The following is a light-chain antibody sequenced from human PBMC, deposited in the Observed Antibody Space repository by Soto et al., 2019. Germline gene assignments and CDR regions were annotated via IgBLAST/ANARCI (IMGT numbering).Light chain of an antibody. J-gene: IGKJ1*01. CDR1: QSISSY. V-gene: IGKV1-39*01. Sequence: IQMTQSPSSLSASVGDRVTITCRASQSISSYLNWYQQKPGKAPKLLIYAASSLQSGVPSRFSGSGSGTDLTLTISSLQPEDFATYYCQQSYNTPWTFGQGTKVDNK. CDR2: AAS. CDR3: QQSYNTPWT.